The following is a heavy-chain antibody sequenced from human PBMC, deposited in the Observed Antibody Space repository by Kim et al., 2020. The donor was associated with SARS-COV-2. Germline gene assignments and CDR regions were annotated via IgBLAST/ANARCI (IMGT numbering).Heavy chain of an antibody. Sequence: GGSLRLSCAASGFTFSSYAMSWVRQAPGKGLEWVSAISGSGGSTYYADSVKGRFTNSRDNSKNTQYLQMNSLRAEDTAVYYCAKDLLWYYDSSGYYWGGRFFDYWGQGTLVTVSS. V-gene: IGHV3-23*01. CDR2: ISGSGGST. CDR1: GFTFSSYA. D-gene: IGHD3-22*01. J-gene: IGHJ4*02. CDR3: AKDLLWYYDSSGYYWGGRFFDY.